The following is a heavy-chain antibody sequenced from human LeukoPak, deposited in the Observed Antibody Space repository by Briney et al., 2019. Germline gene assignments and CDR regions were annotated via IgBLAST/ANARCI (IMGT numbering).Heavy chain of an antibody. CDR2: INPNSGGT. J-gene: IGHJ6*03. Sequence: GASVKVSCKASGYTFTGYYMHWVRQAPGQGLEWMGWINPNSGGTNYAQKFQGRVTMTRDTSISTAYMELSRLRSDDTAVYYCARGTQRGGSGSYWPVYCYYMDVWGKGTTVTISS. D-gene: IGHD3-10*01. V-gene: IGHV1-2*02. CDR3: ARGTQRGGSGSYWPVYCYYMDV. CDR1: GYTFTGYY.